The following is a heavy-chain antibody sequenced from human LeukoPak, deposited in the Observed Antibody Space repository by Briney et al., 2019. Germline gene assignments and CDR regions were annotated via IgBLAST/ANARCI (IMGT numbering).Heavy chain of an antibody. CDR1: GYTFTGYY. Sequence: ASVKVSCKASGYTFTGYYMHWVRQAPGQGLEWMGWINPNSGGTNYAQKFQGRVTMTRDTSISTAYMELSRLRSDDTAVYYCARVWDGSGSWADYWGQGTLVTVSS. CDR2: INPNSGGT. V-gene: IGHV1-2*02. CDR3: ARVWDGSGSWADY. J-gene: IGHJ4*02. D-gene: IGHD3-10*01.